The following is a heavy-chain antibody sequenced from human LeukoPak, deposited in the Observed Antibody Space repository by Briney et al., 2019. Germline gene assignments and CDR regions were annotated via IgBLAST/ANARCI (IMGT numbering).Heavy chain of an antibody. CDR1: GFTFSGSA. Sequence: GSLKLSCAASGFTFSGSAMHWVRQASGKGLEWLGRIRSKADSYTTAYAASVKGRFIVSRDDSKNTAYLQMNSLKTEDTAVYYCRAAADLNDYWGQGTLVTVSS. D-gene: IGHD6-13*01. V-gene: IGHV3-73*01. J-gene: IGHJ4*02. CDR3: RAAADLNDY. CDR2: IRSKADSYTT.